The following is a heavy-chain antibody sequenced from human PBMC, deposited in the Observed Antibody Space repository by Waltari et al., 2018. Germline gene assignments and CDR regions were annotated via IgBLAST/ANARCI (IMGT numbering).Heavy chain of an antibody. CDR1: GYTFTSYA. CDR3: ARDRVDYYDSSGLPGLDAFDF. V-gene: IGHV7-4-1*02. D-gene: IGHD3-22*01. J-gene: IGHJ3*01. CDR2: ISTNTVKP. Sequence: QVQLVQSGSELKKPGASVKVSCKASGYTFTSYAMNWVRQAPGQGLEWMGWISTNTVKPTFAQCFKVRFVFSLDTSVITAFLQISSLKAVDTSLYYFARDRVDYYDSSGLPGLDAFDFWGQGTMVIVSS.